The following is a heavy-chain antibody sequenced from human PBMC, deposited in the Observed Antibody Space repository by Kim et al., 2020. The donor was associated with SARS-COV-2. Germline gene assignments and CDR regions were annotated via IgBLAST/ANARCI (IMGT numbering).Heavy chain of an antibody. Sequence: SETLSLTCSVSGGSIRSGGKFWTWIRQHPVKGLEWIGYISYSGNSHYSPSLRSRVSISLQTSENQFSLELTSVTAADTAVYYCARGQPLDYWGQGILVT. D-gene: IGHD2-2*01. CDR2: ISYSGNS. J-gene: IGHJ4*02. V-gene: IGHV4-31*03. CDR3: ARGQPLDY. CDR1: GGSIRSGGKF.